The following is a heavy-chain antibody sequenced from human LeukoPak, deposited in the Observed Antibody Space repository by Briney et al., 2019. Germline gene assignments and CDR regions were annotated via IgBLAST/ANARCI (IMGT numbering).Heavy chain of an antibody. Sequence: GGSLRLSCAASGFTFSSYSMNWVRQAPGKGLEWVSSITSSSTYIYYADSMKGRFTISRDNAKNSLYLQMDSLRAEDTAVYYCARGSSGSYHTLFDYWGQGTLVTVSS. J-gene: IGHJ4*02. D-gene: IGHD1-26*01. V-gene: IGHV3-21*01. CDR2: ITSSSTYI. CDR1: GFTFSSYS. CDR3: ARGSSGSYHTLFDY.